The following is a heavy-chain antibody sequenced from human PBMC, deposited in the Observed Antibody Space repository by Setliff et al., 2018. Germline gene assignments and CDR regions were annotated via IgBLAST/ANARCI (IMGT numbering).Heavy chain of an antibody. V-gene: IGHV4-34*01. CDR3: ARGSSYDKGWFPRTLYYYYYLDV. Sequence: SSETLSLTCAVYGESFSGHYWNWIRQPPGKGLEWIGEINDSGRSNYNPSLKSRLTMSVDTYKKQFSLTLTSVTAADTAVYYCARGSSYDKGWFPRTLYYYYYLDVWANGTTVTVSS. CDR2: INDSGRS. D-gene: IGHD6-19*01. J-gene: IGHJ6*03. CDR1: GESFSGHY.